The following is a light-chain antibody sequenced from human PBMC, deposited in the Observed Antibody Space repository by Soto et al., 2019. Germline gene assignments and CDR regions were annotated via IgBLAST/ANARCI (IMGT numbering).Light chain of an antibody. J-gene: IGLJ2*01. Sequence: QSVLTQPASVSGSPGQSITISCTGTSSDIGAYNFVSWYQQHPGKAPKLMLYDVNIRPSGVSNRFSGSKSGNTASLTISGLQAEDVADYYCTSWTTSTTMIFGGGTKLTVL. CDR3: TSWTTSTTMI. CDR2: DVN. CDR1: SSDIGAYNF. V-gene: IGLV2-14*03.